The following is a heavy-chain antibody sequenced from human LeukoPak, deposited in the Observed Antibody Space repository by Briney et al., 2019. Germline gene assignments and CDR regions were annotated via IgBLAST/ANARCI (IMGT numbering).Heavy chain of an antibody. CDR2: ISSSGSTI. V-gene: IGHV3-48*03. D-gene: IGHD2-15*01. CDR1: GGSNSGYY. Sequence: LSLTCSVSGGSNSGYYWSWVRQAPGKGLEWVSYISSSGSTIYYSDSVKGRFTISRDNTKNSLYLQMNSLRAEDTAVYYCARDSIVDGAFDIWGQGTMVTVSS. J-gene: IGHJ3*02. CDR3: ARDSIVDGAFDI.